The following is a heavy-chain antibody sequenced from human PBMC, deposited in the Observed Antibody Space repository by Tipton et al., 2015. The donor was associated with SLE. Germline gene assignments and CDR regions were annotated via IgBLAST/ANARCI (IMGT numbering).Heavy chain of an antibody. Sequence: LRLSCAVYGGSFSGYYWSWIRQPPGKGLEWIGEINHSGSTNYNPSLKSRVTISVDTSKNQFSLKLSSVTAADTGVYYCAREYFSSTSCYPYWGQVTLVTVSS. CDR2: INHSGST. CDR3: AREYFSSTSCYPY. J-gene: IGHJ4*02. CDR1: GGSFSGYY. V-gene: IGHV4-34*01. D-gene: IGHD2-2*01.